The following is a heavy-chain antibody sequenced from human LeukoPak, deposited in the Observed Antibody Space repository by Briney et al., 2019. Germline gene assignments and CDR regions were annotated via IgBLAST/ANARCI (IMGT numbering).Heavy chain of an antibody. CDR1: GYTFTGYY. CDR2: INPNSGGT. V-gene: IGHV1-2*06. J-gene: IGHJ5*02. D-gene: IGHD2-2*02. Sequence: PGASVKVSCKASGYTFTGYYMHWVRQAPGQGLEWMGRINPNSGGTNYAQKFQGRVTMTRDTSISTAYMELSRLRSDDTAVYYCARAKCSSTSCYTFGSWFDPWGQGTLVTVSS. CDR3: ARAKCSSTSCYTFGSWFDP.